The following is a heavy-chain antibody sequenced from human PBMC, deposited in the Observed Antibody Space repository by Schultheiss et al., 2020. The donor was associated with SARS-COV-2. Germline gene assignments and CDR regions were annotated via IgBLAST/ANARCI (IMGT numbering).Heavy chain of an antibody. CDR3: ARGPRILWFGELSFDY. D-gene: IGHD3-10*01. Sequence: GESLKISCAASGFTFSSYEMNWVRQAPGKGLEWVSYISSSGSTIYYADSVKGRFTISRDNAKNSLYLQMNSLRAEDTAVYYCARGPRILWFGELSFDYWGQGTLVTVSS. J-gene: IGHJ4*02. CDR2: ISSSGSTI. CDR1: GFTFSSYE. V-gene: IGHV3-48*03.